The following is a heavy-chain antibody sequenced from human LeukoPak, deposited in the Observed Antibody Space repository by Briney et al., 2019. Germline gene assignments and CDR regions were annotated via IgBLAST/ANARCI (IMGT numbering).Heavy chain of an antibody. J-gene: IGHJ5*02. CDR2: ISHSGSI. CDR3: ARGDYDILSGWGGDWFDP. D-gene: IGHD3-9*01. V-gene: IGHV4-4*03. CDR1: GGSMSRSNW. Sequence: PETLSLTCAVTGGSMSRSNWWSWVRQPPGKGLEWIGEISHSGSINYNPSLKSRVTMSVDDSKHQFSLKLSSVTAADSAVYYCARGDYDILSGWGGDWFDPWGQGILVTVSS.